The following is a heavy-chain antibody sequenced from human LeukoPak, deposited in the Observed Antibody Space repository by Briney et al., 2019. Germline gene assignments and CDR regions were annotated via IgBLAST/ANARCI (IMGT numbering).Heavy chain of an antibody. J-gene: IGHJ4*02. CDR1: GGSISTVDYY. Sequence: SETLSLTCTVSGGSISTVDYYWSWIRQPPGKGLEWIGEINHSGSTNYNPSLKSRVTISVDTSKNQFSLKLSSVTAADTAVYYCARDPYYYDSSGQGYRGQGTLVTVSS. V-gene: IGHV4-34*01. CDR3: ARDPYYYDSSGQGY. D-gene: IGHD3-22*01. CDR2: INHSGST.